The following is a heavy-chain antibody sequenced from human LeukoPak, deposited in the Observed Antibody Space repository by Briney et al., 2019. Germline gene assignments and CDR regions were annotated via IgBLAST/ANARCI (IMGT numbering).Heavy chain of an antibody. CDR2: INQDGTEK. D-gene: IGHD4-23*01. CDR1: GFNFSNYC. V-gene: IGHV3-7*01. Sequence: GGSLRLSCEASGFNFSNYCMTWVRQAPGKGLEWVANINQDGTEKNYADSVKGRFTISRDNAKKSLFLQMNNLRADDTAMYYCVRDVAYFGGNHDYWGPGTLVIVSS. CDR3: VRDVAYFGGNHDY. J-gene: IGHJ4*02.